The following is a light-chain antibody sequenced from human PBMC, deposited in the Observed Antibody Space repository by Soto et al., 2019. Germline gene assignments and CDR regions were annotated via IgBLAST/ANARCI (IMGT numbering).Light chain of an antibody. CDR3: QQQRT. Sequence: RLLIYAGSRMATGIPDRFSGSESATEYTLPNSRLEPEDFAVYYCQQQRTFGQGTKLEIK. CDR2: AGS. V-gene: IGKV3D-20*02. J-gene: IGKJ2*01.